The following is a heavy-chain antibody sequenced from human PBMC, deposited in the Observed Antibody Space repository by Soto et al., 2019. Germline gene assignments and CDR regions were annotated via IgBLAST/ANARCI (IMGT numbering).Heavy chain of an antibody. D-gene: IGHD3-3*01. CDR1: GGTFSGYA. CDR2: IIPIFGTA. CDR3: ASGFWSGYSWHNYFDY. J-gene: IGHJ4*02. Sequence: SVKVSCKASGGTFSGYAISWVRQAPGQGLEWVGGIIPIFGTANYAQKFQGRVTITADESTSTAYMELSSLRSEDTAVYYCASGFWSGYSWHNYFDYWGQGTLVTVSS. V-gene: IGHV1-69*13.